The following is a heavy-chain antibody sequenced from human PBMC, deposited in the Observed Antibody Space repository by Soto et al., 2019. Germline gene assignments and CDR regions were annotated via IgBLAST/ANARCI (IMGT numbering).Heavy chain of an antibody. D-gene: IGHD3-3*01. V-gene: IGHV3-9*01. CDR1: GFTFDDYA. CDR3: AKDSSYDFWSGYFGTAFDI. J-gene: IGHJ3*02. CDR2: ISWNSGSI. Sequence: GGSLRLSCAASGFTFDDYAMHWVRQAPGKGLEWVSGISWNSGSIGYADSVKGRFTISRDNAKNSLYLQMNSLRAEDTALYYCAKDSSYDFWSGYFGTAFDIWGQGTMVTVSS.